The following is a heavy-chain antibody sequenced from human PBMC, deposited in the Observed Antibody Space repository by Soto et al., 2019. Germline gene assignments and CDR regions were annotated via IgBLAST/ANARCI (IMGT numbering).Heavy chain of an antibody. CDR3: ARNIVVVVAATDWFDP. CDR1: GFSLSTSGVG. V-gene: IGHV2-5*02. D-gene: IGHD2-15*01. CDR2: IYWDDDK. J-gene: IGHJ5*02. Sequence: SGPTLVNPTQTLTLTCPFSGFSLSTSGVGVGWIRQPPGKALEWLALIYWDDDKRYSPSLKSRLTITKDTSKNQVVLTMTNMDPVDTATYYCARNIVVVVAATDWFDPWGQGTLVTVSS.